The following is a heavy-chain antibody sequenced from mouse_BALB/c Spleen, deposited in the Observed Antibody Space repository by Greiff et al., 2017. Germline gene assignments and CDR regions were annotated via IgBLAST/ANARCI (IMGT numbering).Heavy chain of an antibody. D-gene: IGHD3-3*01. V-gene: IGHV14-3*02. Sequence: VQLQQSGAELVKPGASVKLSCTASGFNIKDTYMHWVKQRPEQGLEWIGRIDPANGNTKYDPKFQGKATITADTSSNTAYLQLSSLTSEDTAVYYGGPGAARGAYWGQGTLVTVSA. CDR2: IDPANGNT. CDR3: GPGAARGAY. J-gene: IGHJ3*01. CDR1: GFNIKDTY.